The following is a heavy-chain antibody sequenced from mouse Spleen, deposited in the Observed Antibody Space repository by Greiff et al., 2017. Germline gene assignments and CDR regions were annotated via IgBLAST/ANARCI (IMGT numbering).Heavy chain of an antibody. V-gene: IGHV2-2*01. CDR1: GFSLTSYG. J-gene: IGHJ4*01. CDR2: IWSGGST. CDR3: ARNQGNYAYAMDY. Sequence: VMLVESGPGLVQPSQSLSITCTVSGFSLTSYGVHWVRQSPGKGLEWLGVIWSGGSTDYNAAFISRLSISKDNSKSQVFFKMNSLQADDTAIYYCARNQGNYAYAMDYWGQGTSVTVSS. D-gene: IGHD6-1*01.